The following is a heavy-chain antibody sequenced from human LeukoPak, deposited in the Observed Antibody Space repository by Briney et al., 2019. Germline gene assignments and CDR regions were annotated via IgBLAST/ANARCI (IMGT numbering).Heavy chain of an antibody. CDR1: GGSFSGYY. V-gene: IGHV4-34*01. CDR3: ARGQEQDYDAFDI. J-gene: IGHJ3*02. D-gene: IGHD1/OR15-1a*01. Sequence: PSETLSLTCAVYGGSFSGYYWSWIRQPPGKGLEWIGEINHSGSTNYNPSLKSRVTISVDTSKNQFSLKLSSVTAADTAVYYCARGQEQDYDAFDIWGQGTMVTVSS. CDR2: INHSGST.